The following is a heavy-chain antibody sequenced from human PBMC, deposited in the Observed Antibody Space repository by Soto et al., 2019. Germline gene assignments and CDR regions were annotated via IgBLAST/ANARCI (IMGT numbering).Heavy chain of an antibody. CDR2: INPSGGST. J-gene: IGHJ6*02. CDR3: ARVKGYDYGDYSMGMDV. V-gene: IGHV1-46*01. Sequence: ASVKVSCKASGYTFTSYYMHWVRQAPGQGLEWMGIINPSGGSTSYAQKFQGRVTMTRDTSTSTVYMELSSLRPEDTAVYYCARVKGYDYGDYSMGMDVWGQGTTVTV. D-gene: IGHD4-17*01. CDR1: GYTFTSYY.